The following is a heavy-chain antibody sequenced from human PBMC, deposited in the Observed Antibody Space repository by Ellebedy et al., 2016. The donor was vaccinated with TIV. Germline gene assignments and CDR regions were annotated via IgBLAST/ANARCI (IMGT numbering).Heavy chain of an antibody. J-gene: IGHJ5*02. V-gene: IGHV4-34*01. CDR1: GGSFSNYY. D-gene: IGHD3-22*01. CDR2: INHSGSP. Sequence: MPGGSLRLSCAVYGGSFSNYYWNWIRQPPGRGLEWIGEINHSGSPNYNPSLKSRVTISLDTSKNHFSLKLNSVTAADTAVYYCTRAPNYDTRRFDPWGQGTLVTVSS. CDR3: TRAPNYDTRRFDP.